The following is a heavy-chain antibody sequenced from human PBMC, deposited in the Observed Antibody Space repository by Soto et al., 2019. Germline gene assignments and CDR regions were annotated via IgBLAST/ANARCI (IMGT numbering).Heavy chain of an antibody. J-gene: IGHJ4*02. Sequence: GGSLRLSCAASGFTFSSYAMSWVRQAPGKGLEWVSSISGSGGSTYYAYSVKVRFTISIDNSKNTLYLQMNSLRAEDTAVYYCAKGMQWELSLPFDXWGQGTLLTVSX. CDR3: AKGMQWELSLPFDX. V-gene: IGHV3-23*01. CDR2: ISGSGGST. CDR1: GFTFSSYA. D-gene: IGHD1-26*01.